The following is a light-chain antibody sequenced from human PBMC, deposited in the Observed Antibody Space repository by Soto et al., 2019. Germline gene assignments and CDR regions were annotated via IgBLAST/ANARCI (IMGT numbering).Light chain of an antibody. J-gene: IGKJ1*01. CDR3: QQTYSTPSTWT. CDR1: QTISSY. CDR2: AAS. V-gene: IGKV1-39*01. Sequence: DIQMTQSPSSLSASVGERVTITCRASQTISSYLNWYQQTPGRAPKLLIYAASSLQGGVPSRFSGSGSGTDFTLTISSLQPEDFATFYCQQTYSTPSTWTFGQGTKVEIK.